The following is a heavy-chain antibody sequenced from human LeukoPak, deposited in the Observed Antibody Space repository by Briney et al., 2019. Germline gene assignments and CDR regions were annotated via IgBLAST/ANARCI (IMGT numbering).Heavy chain of an antibody. CDR1: TFSFSSYA. J-gene: IGHJ4*02. Sequence: GGSLRLSCAASTFSFSSYAMSWVRQAPGKGLEGVSTISASGGSTYYADSVKGRFTISRDNSKNTLHLQMNSLRAEDTAVYYCAKIGSDYYYGLGEAYYWGQGTPVTVSS. D-gene: IGHD3-10*01. V-gene: IGHV3-23*01. CDR2: ISASGGST. CDR3: AKIGSDYYYGLGEAYY.